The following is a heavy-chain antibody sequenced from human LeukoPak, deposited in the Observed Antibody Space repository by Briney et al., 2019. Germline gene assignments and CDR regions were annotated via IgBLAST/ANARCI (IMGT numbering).Heavy chain of an antibody. CDR1: GFTFSSYS. J-gene: IGHJ4*02. Sequence: GGSLRLSCAASGFTFSSYSTNWVRQAPGKGLEWVSSISSSSSYIYYADSVKGRFTISRDNTKNSLYLQMNSLRAEDTAVYYCARVMYGSGSYYKLDFDYWGQGTLVTVSS. D-gene: IGHD3-10*01. CDR2: ISSSSSYI. CDR3: ARVMYGSGSYYKLDFDY. V-gene: IGHV3-21*01.